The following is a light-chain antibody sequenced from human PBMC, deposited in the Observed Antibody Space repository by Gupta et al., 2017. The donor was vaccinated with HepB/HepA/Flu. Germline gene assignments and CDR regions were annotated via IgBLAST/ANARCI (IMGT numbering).Light chain of an antibody. V-gene: IGLV2-14*03. CDR1: NSDIGIYKY. J-gene: IGLJ3*02. CDR2: DVS. CDR3: RSHTTSGTWV. Sequence: HSALPQPASVSRSPCQSITISCSGTNSDIGIYKYTSWHQQPPGKAPKLNIYDVSNRPSGVSVRCSGSKSGNTASLTISGLQAEDEADYYCRSHTTSGTWVFGGGTKLTVL.